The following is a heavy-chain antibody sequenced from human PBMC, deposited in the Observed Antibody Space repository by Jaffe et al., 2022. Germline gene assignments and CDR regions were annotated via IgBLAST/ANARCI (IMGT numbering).Heavy chain of an antibody. J-gene: IGHJ4*02. Sequence: QVQLVQSGAEVKKPGSSVKVSCKASGGTFSSYTISWVRQAPGQGLEWMGRIIPILGIANYAQKFQGRVTITADKSTSTAYMELSSLRSEDTAVYYCARGGYDILTGYYRVYFDYWGQGTLVTVSS. CDR3: ARGGYDILTGYYRVYFDY. CDR2: IIPILGIA. CDR1: GGTFSSYT. V-gene: IGHV1-69*02. D-gene: IGHD3-9*01.